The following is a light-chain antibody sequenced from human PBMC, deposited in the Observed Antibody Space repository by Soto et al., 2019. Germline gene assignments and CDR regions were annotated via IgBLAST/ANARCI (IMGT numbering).Light chain of an antibody. CDR3: QQYSSFSRT. CDR1: QDISNY. V-gene: IGKV1-27*01. Sequence: DIQMTQSPSSLSASVGDRITITCRASQDISNYLAWYQQKPGKVPKLLIYSASTLQSGVPSRFSGSGSGTEFTLTISSLHPDDFATYYCQQYSSFSRTFGRGTKVDIK. CDR2: SAS. J-gene: IGKJ1*01.